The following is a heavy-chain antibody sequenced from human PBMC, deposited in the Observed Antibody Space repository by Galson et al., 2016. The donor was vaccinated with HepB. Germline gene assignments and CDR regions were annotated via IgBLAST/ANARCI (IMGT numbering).Heavy chain of an antibody. CDR2: MNPNSGNT. CDR1: GYTFTSYD. CDR3: ARGGGWGYCTNGVCSPHALDI. Sequence: SVKVSCKASGYTFTSYDISWVRQATGQGLEWMGWMNPNSGNTNFAQNFQGRLTMTRDTSISTAYMELSILRSEDTAVYFCARGGGWGYCTNGVCSPHALDIWGQGTMVTVSS. J-gene: IGHJ3*02. D-gene: IGHD2-8*01. V-gene: IGHV1-8*01.